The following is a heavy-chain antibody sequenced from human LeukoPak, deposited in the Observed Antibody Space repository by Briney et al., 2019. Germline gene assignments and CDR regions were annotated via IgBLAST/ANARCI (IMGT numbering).Heavy chain of an antibody. J-gene: IGHJ3*02. CDR1: GFTVSSNY. V-gene: IGHV3-66*01. CDR2: IYSGGST. Sequence: GGSLRLSCAASGFTVSSNYMSWVRQAPGKGLEWVSVIYSGGSTYYADSVKGRFTISRDNSKNTLYLQMNSLRAEDTAVYYCASWRDGSGSYYGSSGAFDIWGQGTMVTVSS. D-gene: IGHD3-10*01. CDR3: ASWRDGSGSYYGSSGAFDI.